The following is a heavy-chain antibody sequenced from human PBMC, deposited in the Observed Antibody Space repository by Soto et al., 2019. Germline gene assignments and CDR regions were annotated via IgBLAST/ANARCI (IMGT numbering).Heavy chain of an antibody. CDR2: IWYDGSNK. CDR1: GFTFSSYG. D-gene: IGHD2-15*01. Sequence: QVQLVESGGGVGQPGRSLRLSCAASGFTFSSYGMHWVRQAPGKGLEWVAVIWYDGSNKYYADSVKGRFTISRDNSKNTLYLQMNSLRAEDTAVYYCARDYCSGGSCYHYYYYYYMDVWGKGTTVTVSS. J-gene: IGHJ6*03. CDR3: ARDYCSGGSCYHYYYYYYMDV. V-gene: IGHV3-33*01.